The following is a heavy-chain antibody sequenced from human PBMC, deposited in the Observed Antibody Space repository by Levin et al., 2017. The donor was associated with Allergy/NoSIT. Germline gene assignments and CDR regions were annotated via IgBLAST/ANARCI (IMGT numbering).Heavy chain of an antibody. V-gene: IGHV4-39*01. CDR2: IYYTGST. J-gene: IGHJ5*02. CDR3: ARPSYSGTYYPWFDP. Sequence: SETLSLTCTVSGASISSSSYYWGWIRQPPGKGLEWIGTIYYTGSTYYNPSLKSRVTISLDTSKNQFSLKLSSVTAADTAVYYCARPSYSGTYYPWFDPWGQGTLVTVSS. CDR1: GASISSSSYY. D-gene: IGHD1-26*01.